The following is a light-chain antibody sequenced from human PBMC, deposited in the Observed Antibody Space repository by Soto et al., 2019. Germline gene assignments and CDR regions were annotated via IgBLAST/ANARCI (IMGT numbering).Light chain of an antibody. Sequence: DIHMTQSPSSLSASVGDRVTITCRASQSISGYLNWYQQNPGKIPNLLIYAASTLQAGVPSRFSGSGSGTDFTLTISSLQPEDVAAYYCQKYNSAPLTFGGGTKVEIK. CDR3: QKYNSAPLT. J-gene: IGKJ4*01. CDR1: QSISGY. V-gene: IGKV1-27*01. CDR2: AAS.